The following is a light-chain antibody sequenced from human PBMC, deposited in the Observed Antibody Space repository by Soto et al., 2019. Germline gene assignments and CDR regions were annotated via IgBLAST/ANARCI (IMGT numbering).Light chain of an antibody. V-gene: IGKV1-17*01. CDR3: LQHNSYPRT. J-gene: IGKJ1*01. CDR2: AAS. CDR1: QAITND. Sequence: DIQMTQSPSSLSASVVDRVTITCRASQAITNDLCWYQQKPGEPPMRLIFAASTLHSGVPSRFSGSGSGTEFTLTISSLQPEDFAAYFCLQHNSYPRTFGQGTKVEIK.